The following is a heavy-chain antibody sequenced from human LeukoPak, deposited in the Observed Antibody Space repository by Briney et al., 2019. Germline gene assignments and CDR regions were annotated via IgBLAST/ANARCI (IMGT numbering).Heavy chain of an antibody. CDR1: GFTFSSYG. Sequence: GGALRLSCAASGFTFSSYGMHWVRQAPGKGLEWVAVISYDGSNKYYADSVKGLFTISRDNSKNTLYLQMNSLRAEDTAVYYCAKDRRHIVVVTAIFGGGAFDIWGQGTMVTVSS. CDR2: ISYDGSNK. J-gene: IGHJ3*02. D-gene: IGHD2-21*02. V-gene: IGHV3-30*18. CDR3: AKDRRHIVVVTAIFGGGAFDI.